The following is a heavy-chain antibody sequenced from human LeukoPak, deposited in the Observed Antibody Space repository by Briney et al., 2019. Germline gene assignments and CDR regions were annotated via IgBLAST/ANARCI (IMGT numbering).Heavy chain of an antibody. CDR2: ISNSGDRT. Sequence: GGSLRLSCAASGFTFSRLGMSWVRQAPGKGLEWVSAISNSGDRTHYADSVKGRFTISRDNSKNTLYLQMNSLRAEDTAVYYCVYGDYDYWGQGTLVTVS. CDR1: GFTFSRLG. CDR3: VYGDYDY. V-gene: IGHV3-23*01. D-gene: IGHD4-17*01. J-gene: IGHJ4*02.